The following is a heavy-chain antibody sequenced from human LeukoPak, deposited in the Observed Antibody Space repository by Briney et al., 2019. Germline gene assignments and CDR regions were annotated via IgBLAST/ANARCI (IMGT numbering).Heavy chain of an antibody. CDR3: ARQRSSQGYDY. CDR1: GGSISSYY. Sequence: SETLSLTCTVSGGSISSYYWSWIRQPPGKGLEWIGYIYYSGSTNYNPSLKSRVTISVDTSKNQFSLKLSSVTAADTAMYYCARQRSSQGYDYWGQGTLVTVSS. J-gene: IGHJ4*02. D-gene: IGHD6-6*01. V-gene: IGHV4-59*01. CDR2: IYYSGST.